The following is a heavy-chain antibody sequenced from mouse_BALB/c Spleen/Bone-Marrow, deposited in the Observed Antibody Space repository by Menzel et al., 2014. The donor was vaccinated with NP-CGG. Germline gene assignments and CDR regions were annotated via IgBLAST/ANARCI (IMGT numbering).Heavy chain of an antibody. Sequence: QVQLQQSGAGLVKPGASVKLSCKASGYTFTEYIIHWVKQRSGQGLEWIGWFYPGSGSIKYNEKFKDKATLTADKSSSTVYMELSRLTSEDSAVYFCARHKERGLPWSYYYAMDYWGQGTTVTVSS. CDR3: ARHKERGLPWSYYYAMDY. CDR1: GYTFTEYI. D-gene: IGHD2-1*01. CDR2: FYPGSGSI. V-gene: IGHV1-62-2*01. J-gene: IGHJ4*01.